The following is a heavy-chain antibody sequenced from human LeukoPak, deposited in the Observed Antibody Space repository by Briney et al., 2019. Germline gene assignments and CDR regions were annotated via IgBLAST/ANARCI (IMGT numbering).Heavy chain of an antibody. CDR3: AKKTAGTIKEGMDV. CDR2: MSYDGSNE. D-gene: IGHD1-1*01. J-gene: IGHJ6*02. Sequence: GGSLRLSCAASGFTFTAYSMYWVRQAPGKGLEWVAVMSYDGSNEYYGESVKGRFTISRDNSKNTLYLQMNSLRPEDTAVYYCAKKTAGTIKEGMDVWGQGTTVIVSS. CDR1: GFTFTAYS. V-gene: IGHV3-30*18.